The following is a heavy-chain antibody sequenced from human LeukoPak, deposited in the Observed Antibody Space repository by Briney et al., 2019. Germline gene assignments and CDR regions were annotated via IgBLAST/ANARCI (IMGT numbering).Heavy chain of an antibody. CDR3: ASPTRYPGSLYY. V-gene: IGHV5-51*01. CDR2: IYPGDSDI. CDR1: GYTFTTYW. Sequence: GESLKISCKNSGYTFTTYWIGWVRQMPGKGLEWMGIIYPGDSDIRYSPSFQGQVAISADKSISTAYLQWSSLKASDTAMYYCASPTRYPGSLYYWGQGTLVTVSS. J-gene: IGHJ4*02. D-gene: IGHD1-1*01.